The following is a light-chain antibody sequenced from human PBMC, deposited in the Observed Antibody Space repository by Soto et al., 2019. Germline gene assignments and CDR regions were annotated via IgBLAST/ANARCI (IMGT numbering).Light chain of an antibody. CDR1: SGDVGRYNY. V-gene: IGLV2-14*03. CDR2: DVS. Sequence: QSALTRPFSVFGSLGQWITIPCTGTSGDVGRYNYVSWYQQHPGKAPELMIYDVSNRPSGVSNRFSGSKSGNTASLTISGLQAEDEADYYCNSYTSSSTYVFGTGTKLTVL. J-gene: IGLJ1*01. CDR3: NSYTSSSTYV.